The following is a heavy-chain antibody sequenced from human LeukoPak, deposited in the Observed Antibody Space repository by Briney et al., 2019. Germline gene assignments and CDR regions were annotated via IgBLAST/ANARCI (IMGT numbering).Heavy chain of an antibody. CDR3: AEVGLYDVVRGVISAFDP. D-gene: IGHD3-10*01. J-gene: IGHJ5*02. CDR1: GFTFSSYA. V-gene: IGHV3-23*01. CDR2: ISGSGGST. Sequence: GSLRLSCAASGFTFSSYAMTWVRQAPGKGLEWVSTISGSGGSTYYADSVKGRFTISRDNSKNTLYLQMNSLRAEDTAVYYCAEVGLYDVVRGVISAFDPWGQGTLVTVSS.